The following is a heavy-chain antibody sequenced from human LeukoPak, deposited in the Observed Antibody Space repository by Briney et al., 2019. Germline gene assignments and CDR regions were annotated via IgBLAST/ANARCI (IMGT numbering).Heavy chain of an antibody. Sequence: PGGSLRLSCAASGFTFSSYGIHWVRQAPGQGLEWVTFIRYDGTNKYYADYVKGRFTISRDNSKNTLYLQMNSLRTEDTAVYYCAKDRGDYYDYYFMDVWGKGTTVTVSS. D-gene: IGHD4-17*01. CDR2: IRYDGTNK. CDR3: AKDRGDYYDYYFMDV. J-gene: IGHJ6*03. CDR1: GFTFSSYG. V-gene: IGHV3-30*02.